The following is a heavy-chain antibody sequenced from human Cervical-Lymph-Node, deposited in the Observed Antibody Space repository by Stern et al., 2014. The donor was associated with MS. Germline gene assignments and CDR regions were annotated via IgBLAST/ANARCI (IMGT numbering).Heavy chain of an antibody. J-gene: IGHJ5*02. V-gene: IGHV1-46*03. Sequence: VQLVESGAEVKKPGASVNVSCEASGFSFTTPYMHWIRQAPGEGLEWVGMINPNSGTTSYARQFQGRVIITRDTSTSTIYMELTGLRSEDTALYFCTRVQRERRALDHFDPWGQGTLVTVSS. CDR2: INPNSGTT. CDR1: GFSFTTPY. D-gene: IGHD1-1*01. CDR3: TRVQRERRALDHFDP.